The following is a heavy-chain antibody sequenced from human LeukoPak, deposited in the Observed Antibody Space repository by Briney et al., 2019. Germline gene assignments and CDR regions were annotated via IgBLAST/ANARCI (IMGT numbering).Heavy chain of an antibody. CDR1: GFTFSSYW. J-gene: IGHJ4*02. CDR2: INSDGTST. CDR3: ARVAYSSAWYIDY. V-gene: IGHV3-74*01. Sequence: PGGPLRLSCVASGFTFSSYWMHWVRQVPGEGLVWVSRINSDGTSTSYADSVKGRFTISRDNAKNTLYLQMDSLRAEDTAVYYCARVAYSSAWYIDYWGQGTLVTVSS. D-gene: IGHD6-25*01.